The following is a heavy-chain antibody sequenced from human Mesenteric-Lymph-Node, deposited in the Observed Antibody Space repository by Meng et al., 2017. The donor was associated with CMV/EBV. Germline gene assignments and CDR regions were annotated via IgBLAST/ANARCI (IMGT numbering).Heavy chain of an antibody. J-gene: IGHJ4*02. V-gene: IGHV4-39*01. Sequence: SETLSLTCTVSGGSISSSSYYWGWIRQPPGKGLEWIGSIYYSGSTYYNPSLKSRVTISVDTSKNQFSLKLSSVTAADTAVYYCASEVSYYYDSSGYLVRSLGLSYWGQGTLVTVSS. CDR2: IYYSGST. CDR3: ASEVSYYYDSSGYLVRSLGLSY. CDR1: GGSISSSSYY. D-gene: IGHD3-22*01.